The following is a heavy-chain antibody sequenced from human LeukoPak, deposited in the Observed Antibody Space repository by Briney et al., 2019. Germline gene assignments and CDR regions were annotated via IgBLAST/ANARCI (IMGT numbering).Heavy chain of an antibody. CDR3: ARHVTYYYGSGNAFDI. CDR1: GYSFTSYW. V-gene: IGHV5-51*01. J-gene: IGHJ3*02. CDR2: IYPGDSDT. Sequence: GESLKISCKGSGYSFTSYWIGWVRQMPGKGLEWMGIIYPGDSDTRYSPSFQGQVTISADKSISTAYLQWSSLKASDTAMYYCARHVTYYYGSGNAFDIWGQGTMVTVSS. D-gene: IGHD3-10*01.